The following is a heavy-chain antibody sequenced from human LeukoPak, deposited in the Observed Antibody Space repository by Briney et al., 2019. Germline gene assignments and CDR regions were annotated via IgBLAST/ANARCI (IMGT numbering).Heavy chain of an antibody. CDR3: ARKFVGSRGYYFDN. Sequence: ASVKVSCKASGYTFTSYDINWVRQATGQGLEWMGWMNPNTGNTGYAQKFQGRSTMTRNTSITTAYMELSGLRSEDTSVYYCARKFVGSRGYYFDNWGQGTLVTVSS. D-gene: IGHD3-10*01. V-gene: IGHV1-8*01. CDR1: GYTFTSYD. CDR2: MNPNTGNT. J-gene: IGHJ4*02.